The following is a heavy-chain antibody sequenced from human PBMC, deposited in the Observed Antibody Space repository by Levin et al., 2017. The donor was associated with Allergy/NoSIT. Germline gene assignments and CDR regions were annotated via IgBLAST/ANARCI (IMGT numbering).Heavy chain of an antibody. D-gene: IGHD2-2*02. J-gene: IGHJ6*02. Sequence: PGESLKISCAASGFTFSSYGMHWVRQAPGKGLEWVAVIWYDGSNKYYADSVKGRFTISRDNSKNTLYLQMNSLRAEDTAVYYCARDQVVVVPAAIPAYGMDVWGQGTTVTVSS. V-gene: IGHV3-33*01. CDR3: ARDQVVVVPAAIPAYGMDV. CDR1: GFTFSSYG. CDR2: IWYDGSNK.